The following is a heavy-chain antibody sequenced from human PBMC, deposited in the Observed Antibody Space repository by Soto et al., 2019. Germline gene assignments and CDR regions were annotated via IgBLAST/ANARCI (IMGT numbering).Heavy chain of an antibody. Sequence: PSETLSLTCTVSAGSISSGDYYWSWIRQPPGKGLEWIGYIYYSGSTYYNPSLKSRVTISVDTSKNQFSLKLSSVTAADTAVDYWARVGRAAMFGNYWGQGTLGTVSS. CDR1: AGSISSGDYY. CDR2: IYYSGST. J-gene: IGHJ4*02. D-gene: IGHD2-2*01. V-gene: IGHV4-30-4*01. CDR3: ARVGRAAMFGNY.